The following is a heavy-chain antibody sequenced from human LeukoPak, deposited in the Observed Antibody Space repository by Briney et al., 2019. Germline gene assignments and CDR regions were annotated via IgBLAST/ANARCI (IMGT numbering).Heavy chain of an antibody. CDR1: GFTFSSYA. J-gene: IGHJ4*02. CDR2: ISGSGGST. D-gene: IGHD2-2*02. CDR3: AKDRGFVVVPAAIIGDY. Sequence: GGSLRLSCAASGFTFSSYAMSWVRQAPGKGLEWVSAISGSGGSTYYADSVKGRFTISRDNSKNTLYLQMNSLRAEDTAVYYCAKDRGFVVVPAAIIGDYWGQGTLVTVSS. V-gene: IGHV3-23*01.